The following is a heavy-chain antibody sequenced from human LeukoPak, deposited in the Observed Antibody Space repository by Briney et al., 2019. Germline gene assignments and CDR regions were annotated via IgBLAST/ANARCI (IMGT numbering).Heavy chain of an antibody. Sequence: GGSLRLSCVVSGFTFSGYWMSWVRQAPGKGLEWVANIKQDESETYYVDSMKGRFTISRDNAKNSLFLQMDSLRAEDTPVYFCAREVFHWLFDVWVRGALVTVSS. D-gene: IGHD2/OR15-2a*01. J-gene: IGHJ2*01. CDR3: AREVFHWLFDV. CDR1: GFTFSGYW. V-gene: IGHV3-7*01. CDR2: IKQDESET.